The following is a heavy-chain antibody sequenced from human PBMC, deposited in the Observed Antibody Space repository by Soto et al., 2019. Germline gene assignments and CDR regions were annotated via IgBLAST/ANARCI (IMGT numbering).Heavy chain of an antibody. CDR2: ISAYNGNT. J-gene: IGHJ5*02. CDR1: GYTFTSYG. Sequence: ASVKVSCKASGYTFTSYGISWVRRAPGQGLEWMGWISAYNGNTNYAQKLQGRVTMTTDTSTSTAYMELRSLRSDDTAVYYCARDRRPDIVTGSRYTFDPWGQGTLVTVSS. D-gene: IGHD3-9*01. V-gene: IGHV1-18*01. CDR3: ARDRRPDIVTGSRYTFDP.